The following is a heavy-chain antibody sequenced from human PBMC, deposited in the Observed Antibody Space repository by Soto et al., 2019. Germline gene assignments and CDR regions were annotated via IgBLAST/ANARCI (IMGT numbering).Heavy chain of an antibody. CDR3: ASCQVDTAMYYYYYGMDV. D-gene: IGHD5-18*01. J-gene: IGHJ6*02. V-gene: IGHV1-69*01. Sequence: QVQLVQSGAEVKKPGSSVKVSCKASGGTFSSYAISWVRQAPGQGLEWMGGIIPIFGTANYAQKFQGRVTITADESTSTAYMELSSLRSEDTAVYYCASCQVDTAMYYYYYGMDVWGQGTTVTVSS. CDR1: GGTFSSYA. CDR2: IIPIFGTA.